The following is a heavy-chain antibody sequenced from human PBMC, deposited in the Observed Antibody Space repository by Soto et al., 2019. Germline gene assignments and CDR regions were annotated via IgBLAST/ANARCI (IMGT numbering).Heavy chain of an antibody. CDR1: GGSIINNNYY. CDR3: GRVSDFSSGYYRRFDF. D-gene: IGHD3-3*01. Sequence: SETLSLTCTVSGGSIINNNYYWGWIRQPPGKGLEWIGNIYYSGSTYYNPSLKSRVTISVDTSKNQLSLKLTSVAAADTAVYYCGRVSDFSSGYYRRFDFWGQGTLVTVSS. J-gene: IGHJ4*02. CDR2: IYYSGST. V-gene: IGHV4-39*01.